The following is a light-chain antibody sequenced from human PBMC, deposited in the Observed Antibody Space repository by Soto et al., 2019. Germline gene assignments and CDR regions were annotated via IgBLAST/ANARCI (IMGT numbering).Light chain of an antibody. J-gene: IGKJ1*01. CDR3: QHYNSFSRT. V-gene: IGKV1-5*03. CDR2: KAA. CDR1: DNIVHW. Sequence: DIQMTQSPSTLSASVGDRVAITCRASDNIVHWVAWYQQKPGKAPKLLIYKAANLADEVPSRFAGSGSGTDFTLTITRLQPDDFATYYCQHYNSFSRTFGQGTKVDIX.